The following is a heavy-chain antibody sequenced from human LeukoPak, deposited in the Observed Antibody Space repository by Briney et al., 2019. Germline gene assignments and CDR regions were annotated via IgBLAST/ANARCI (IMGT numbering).Heavy chain of an antibody. V-gene: IGHV4-39*07. CDR2: NSGTT. CDR1: GGSVSSSSYY. CDR3: ARWADP. J-gene: IGHJ5*02. Sequence: KASETQSLTCTVSGGSVSSSSYYWGWIRQPPGKGLEWIGSNSGTTYYNPSLKSRVTISVDTSKTQFSLKLTSVTAADTAVYYCARWADPWGQGTLVTVSS.